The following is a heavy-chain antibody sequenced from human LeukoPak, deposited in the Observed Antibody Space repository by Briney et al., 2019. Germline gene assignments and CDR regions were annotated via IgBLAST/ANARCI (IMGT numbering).Heavy chain of an antibody. Sequence: GGSLRLSCAASGLTFGSHWMHWVRQAPGKGLVWVSRITNDGSSTTYADSVKGRFTISRDNSKNTLYLQMNSLRAEDTAVYYCAKDFEGRLQPLDYWGQGTLVTVSS. V-gene: IGHV3-74*01. CDR3: AKDFEGRLQPLDY. D-gene: IGHD5-24*01. CDR1: GLTFGSHW. CDR2: ITNDGSST. J-gene: IGHJ4*02.